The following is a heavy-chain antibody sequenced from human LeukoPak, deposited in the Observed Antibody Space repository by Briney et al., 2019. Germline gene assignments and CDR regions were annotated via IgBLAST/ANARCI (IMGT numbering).Heavy chain of an antibody. CDR2: INKDGSEN. V-gene: IGHV3-7*03. Sequence: PGGSLRLSCAASEFTFSSYYMSWVRQAPGKGLEWVANINKDGSENYYVDSVKGRFTISRDNAKNSLYLQMSSLKTEDTAVYYCTTDLGPIPVYYYYYGMDVWGQGTTVTVSS. J-gene: IGHJ6*02. CDR3: TTDLGPIPVYYYYYGMDV. CDR1: EFTFSSYY.